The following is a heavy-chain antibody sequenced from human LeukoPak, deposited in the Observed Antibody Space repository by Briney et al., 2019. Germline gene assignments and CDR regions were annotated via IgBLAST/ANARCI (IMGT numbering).Heavy chain of an antibody. Sequence: GGSLRPSCAASGFTFSRYWMSWVRQAPGKGLEWVANIKEDGSDKYYVDSVKGRFTISRDNSKNSLYLQMNSLRAEDTAVYYCARVITVYNDYEEVAEYFQHWGQGTLVIVSS. D-gene: IGHD4-17*01. CDR3: ARVITVYNDYEEVAEYFQH. J-gene: IGHJ1*01. V-gene: IGHV3-7*01. CDR2: IKEDGSDK. CDR1: GFTFSRYW.